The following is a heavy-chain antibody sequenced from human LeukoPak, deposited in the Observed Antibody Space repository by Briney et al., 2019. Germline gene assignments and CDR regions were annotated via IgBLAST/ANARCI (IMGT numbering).Heavy chain of an antibody. D-gene: IGHD6-6*01. Sequence: GESLKISCKGSGYSFTSYWIDWVRQMPGKGLEWMGIIYPGDSDTRYSPSFQGQVTISADKSISTAYLQWSSLKASDTAMYYCARGRRYSSSSVYFDYWGQGTLVTVSS. CDR1: GYSFTSYW. CDR3: ARGRRYSSSSVYFDY. J-gene: IGHJ4*02. CDR2: IYPGDSDT. V-gene: IGHV5-51*01.